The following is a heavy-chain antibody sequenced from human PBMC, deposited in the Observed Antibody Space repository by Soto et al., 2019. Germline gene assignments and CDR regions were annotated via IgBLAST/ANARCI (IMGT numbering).Heavy chain of an antibody. V-gene: IGHV3-53*01. CDR2: LYDVDGT. CDR3: SSWHEREHAYDV. J-gene: IGHJ3*01. CDR1: GLTVSGKKY. Sequence: DVQLVESGGGLIQPGESLRLSCAAFGLTVSGKKYVAWVRQAPGKGLEWVSALYDVDGTYYADSVKGRFTTSRDNSKTTVYLQMNGLRPDDTAVYYCSSWHEREHAYDVWGQGTTVTVAS. D-gene: IGHD1-1*01.